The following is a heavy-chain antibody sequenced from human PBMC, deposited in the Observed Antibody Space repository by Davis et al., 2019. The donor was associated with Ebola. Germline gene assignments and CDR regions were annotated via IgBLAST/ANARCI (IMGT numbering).Heavy chain of an antibody. CDR2: ISWDGGST. Sequence: GESLKISCAASGFTFDDYTMHWVRQASGKGLEWVSLISWDGGSTYYADSVKGRFTISRDNSKNSLYLQMNSLRTEDTALYYCAKGRSGWYLDYWGQGTLVTVSS. D-gene: IGHD6-19*01. J-gene: IGHJ4*02. V-gene: IGHV3-43*01. CDR3: AKGRSGWYLDY. CDR1: GFTFDDYT.